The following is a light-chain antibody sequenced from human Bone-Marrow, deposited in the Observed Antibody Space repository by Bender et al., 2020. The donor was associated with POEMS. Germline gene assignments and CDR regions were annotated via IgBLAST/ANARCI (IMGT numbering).Light chain of an antibody. CDR2: DVT. CDR1: SSDVGGYNY. J-gene: IGLJ2*01. Sequence: QSALTQPASVSGSPGQAITISCTGTSSDVGGYNYVSWFQQHPGKAPKLVIYDVTNRPSGVSNRFSGSKSGNTASLTISGLQPEDEADYYCSSYAGSNILFGRGTKLTVL. V-gene: IGLV2-14*03. CDR3: SSYAGSNIL.